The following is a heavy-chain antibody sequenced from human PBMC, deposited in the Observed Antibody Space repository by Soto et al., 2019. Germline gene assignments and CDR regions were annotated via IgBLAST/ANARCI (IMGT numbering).Heavy chain of an antibody. J-gene: IGHJ4*02. D-gene: IGHD6-19*01. Sequence: QVQLQQWGAGLLKPSETLSLTCAVYGGSFSGYYWNWIRQPPGKGLEWIGEINHRGSTNYNPSLKSRVTMSVDTSRNHFSLNVSSVTAADTAVYYCARGGGSGWHSDYWGQGALVTVFS. CDR2: INHRGST. CDR1: GGSFSGYY. CDR3: ARGGGSGWHSDY. V-gene: IGHV4-34*01.